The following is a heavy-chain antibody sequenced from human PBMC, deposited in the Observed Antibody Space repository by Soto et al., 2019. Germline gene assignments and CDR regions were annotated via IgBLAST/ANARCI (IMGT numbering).Heavy chain of an antibody. D-gene: IGHD6-13*01. Sequence: QVQLQESGPGLVKPSGTLSLTCAVSGGSISSSNWWSWVRQPPGKGLEWIGEIYHSGSTNYNPSLKSRVTTSLDKSKTQFPLKLSSVTAADTAVYYCARAAMGGSSWPFDSWGQGTLVTVSS. CDR1: GGSISSSNW. CDR2: IYHSGST. V-gene: IGHV4-4*02. J-gene: IGHJ4*02. CDR3: ARAAMGGSSWPFDS.